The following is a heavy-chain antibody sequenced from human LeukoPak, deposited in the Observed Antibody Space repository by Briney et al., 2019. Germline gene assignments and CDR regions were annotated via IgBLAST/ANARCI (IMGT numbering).Heavy chain of an antibody. CDR2: ISGSGGST. Sequence: GGPLRLSCAASGFTFSSYAMSWVRQAPGKGLEWVSAISGSGGSTYYADSVKGRFTISRDNSKDTLYLQMNSLRAEDTAVYYCAKDSDYYGSGSFDYWGQGTLVTVSS. J-gene: IGHJ4*02. D-gene: IGHD3-10*01. CDR1: GFTFSSYA. CDR3: AKDSDYYGSGSFDY. V-gene: IGHV3-23*01.